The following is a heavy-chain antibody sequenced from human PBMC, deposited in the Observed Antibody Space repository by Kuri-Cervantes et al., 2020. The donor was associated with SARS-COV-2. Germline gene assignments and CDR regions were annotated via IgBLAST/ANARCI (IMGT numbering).Heavy chain of an antibody. CDR1: GFTFSSYA. V-gene: IGHV3-23*01. Sequence: GGSLRLSCAASGFTFSSYAMRWVRQAPGKGLEWVSPISGSGGSTYYADSVKGRFTISRGNSKNTLYLQMNSLRVEDTAVYYCAKIAHVVVIAGAFDLWGQGTMVTVSS. J-gene: IGHJ3*01. CDR2: ISGSGGST. D-gene: IGHD2-21*01. CDR3: AKIAHVVVIAGAFDL.